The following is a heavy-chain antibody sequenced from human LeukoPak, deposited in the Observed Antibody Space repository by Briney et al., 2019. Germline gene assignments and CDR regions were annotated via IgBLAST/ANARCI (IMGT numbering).Heavy chain of an antibody. CDR3: AKGEGYSYGYPLDY. D-gene: IGHD5-18*01. CDR1: GFIFSKYG. V-gene: IGHV3-23*01. J-gene: IGHJ4*02. Sequence: GKSLRLSCAASGFIFSKYGMHWVRQAPGKGLEWVSGISGSGGSTYNADSVKGRFTISRDNSENILYLQMNSLRAEDTAVYYCAKGEGYSYGYPLDYWGQGTLVTVSS. CDR2: ISGSGGST.